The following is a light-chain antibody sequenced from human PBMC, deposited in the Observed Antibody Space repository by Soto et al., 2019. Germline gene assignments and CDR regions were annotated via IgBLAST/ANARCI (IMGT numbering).Light chain of an antibody. Sequence: QSVLTQPASVSGSPGQSITISFTGTSSDVGAYNYVSWYQHHPGKVPRLLIYVLTIRPSGVSDRFSGATSGNTASLTISGLQAEGEGDYYCSSKRDSGTLFVFGPGTRSPS. CDR3: SSKRDSGTLFV. CDR2: VLT. J-gene: IGLJ1*01. V-gene: IGLV2-14*01. CDR1: SSDVGAYNY.